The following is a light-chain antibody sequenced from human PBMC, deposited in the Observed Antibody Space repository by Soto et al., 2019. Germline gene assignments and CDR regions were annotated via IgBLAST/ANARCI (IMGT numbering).Light chain of an antibody. CDR3: SSYTSINSYV. CDR1: SSDVGGYNY. Sequence: QSVLTKPASVTGSPGQSITISCTGTSSDVGGYNYVSWYQQHPGKAPKLMVYYVSHRPSGVSNRFSGSKSGNTASLTISGLQAEDEADYYCSSYTSINSYVFGTGTKVTVL. CDR2: YVS. V-gene: IGLV2-14*03. J-gene: IGLJ1*01.